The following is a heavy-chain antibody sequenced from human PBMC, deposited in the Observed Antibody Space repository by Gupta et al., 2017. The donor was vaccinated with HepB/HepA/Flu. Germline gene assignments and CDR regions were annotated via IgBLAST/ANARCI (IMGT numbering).Heavy chain of an antibody. CDR2: IYYNGNT. Sequence: QLQLQESGPGLVKPSETLSLNCTVSSGSITSGRHYWGWIRQPPGKGLEWIGSIYYNGNTYYNPSLKSRVTISVDTSKNQFSLKLTSVTAADTGIYYCARVGTRGYYFDYWGQGTLVPVSS. CDR1: SGSITSGRHY. D-gene: IGHD1-26*01. J-gene: IGHJ4*02. CDR3: ARVGTRGYYFDY. V-gene: IGHV4-39*01.